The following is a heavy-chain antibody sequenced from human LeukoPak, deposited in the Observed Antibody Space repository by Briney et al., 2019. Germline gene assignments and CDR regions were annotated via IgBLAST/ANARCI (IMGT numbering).Heavy chain of an antibody. J-gene: IGHJ4*02. Sequence: SGGSLRLSCTASGFTFGDYVMSWVRQAPGKGLEWVGFIRSKAYGGTTEYAASVKGRFTISRDDSKSIAYLQMNSPKTEDTAVYYCTRGKYYDFWSGYYPDYWGQGTLVTVSS. D-gene: IGHD3-3*01. V-gene: IGHV3-49*04. CDR1: GFTFGDYV. CDR2: IRSKAYGGTT. CDR3: TRGKYYDFWSGYYPDY.